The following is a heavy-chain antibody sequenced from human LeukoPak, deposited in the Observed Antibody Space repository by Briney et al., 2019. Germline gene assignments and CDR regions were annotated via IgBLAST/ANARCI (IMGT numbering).Heavy chain of an antibody. CDR3: AREGVRAAYYDSSGNYYYHYMDV. V-gene: IGHV1-18*01. Sequence: ASVKVSCKASGYTFTSYGISWVRQAPGQGLEWVGWISAYNGNTNYAQKVQGRVTMTTDTSTSTAYMELRSLRSDDTAVYYCAREGVRAAYYDSSGNYYYHYMDVWGKGTTVTVSS. J-gene: IGHJ6*03. CDR1: GYTFTSYG. D-gene: IGHD3-22*01. CDR2: ISAYNGNT.